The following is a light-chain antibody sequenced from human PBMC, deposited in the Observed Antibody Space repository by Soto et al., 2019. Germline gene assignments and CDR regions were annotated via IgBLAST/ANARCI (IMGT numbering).Light chain of an antibody. J-gene: IGLJ2*01. Sequence: QSLLTQPPSASGTPGQRVTISCSGTTSNIGRNTVDWYQQLPGTAPKLRIFNTNQRPAGVPDRFSAYKSGTSASLAISGLQSDDETDYYCAVWDDSLNGVIFGGGTQVTVL. CDR3: AVWDDSLNGVI. CDR1: TSNIGRNT. V-gene: IGLV1-44*01. CDR2: NTN.